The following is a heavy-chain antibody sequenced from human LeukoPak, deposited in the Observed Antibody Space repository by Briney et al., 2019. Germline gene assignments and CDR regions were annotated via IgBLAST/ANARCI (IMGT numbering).Heavy chain of an antibody. D-gene: IGHD3-22*01. CDR2: IYYSGST. V-gene: IGHV4-59*01. J-gene: IGHJ3*02. CDR1: GGSISSYY. CDR3: AGDLYYYDSSGYDSAFDI. Sequence: SETLSLTCTVSGGSISSYYWSWIRQPPGKGLEWIGYIYYSGSTNYNPSLKSRVTISVDTSKNQFSLKLSSVTAADTAVYYCAGDLYYYDSSGYDSAFDIWGQGTMVTVSS.